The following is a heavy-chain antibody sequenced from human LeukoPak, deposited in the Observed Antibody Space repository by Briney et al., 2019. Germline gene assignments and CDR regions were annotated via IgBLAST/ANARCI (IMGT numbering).Heavy chain of an antibody. CDR3: ATGHRDYVWGSFVPDAFDI. D-gene: IGHD3-16*01. Sequence: GASVKVSCKVSGYTLTELSMHWVRQAPGKGLEWMGGFDPEDGETIYAQKFQGRVTMTEDTSTDTAYMELSSLRSEDTAVYYCATGHRDYVWGSFVPDAFDIWGQGTMVTVSS. CDR1: GYTLTELS. J-gene: IGHJ3*02. V-gene: IGHV1-24*01. CDR2: FDPEDGET.